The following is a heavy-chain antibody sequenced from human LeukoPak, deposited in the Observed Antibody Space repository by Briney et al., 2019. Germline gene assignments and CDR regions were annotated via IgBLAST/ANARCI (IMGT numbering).Heavy chain of an antibody. CDR2: IRYDGNNK. D-gene: IGHD7-27*01. J-gene: IGHJ4*02. V-gene: IGHV3-30*02. CDR1: GFTFSSYA. Sequence: GGSLRLSCAPSGFTFSSYAMHWVRQAPAKGLEWVAFIRYDGNNKYYADSVKGRFTISRDNSNNTLYLQMNSLRAEDTAVYYCAKDRQGSQSSGEDYWGQGTLVTVSS. CDR3: AKDRQGSQSSGEDY.